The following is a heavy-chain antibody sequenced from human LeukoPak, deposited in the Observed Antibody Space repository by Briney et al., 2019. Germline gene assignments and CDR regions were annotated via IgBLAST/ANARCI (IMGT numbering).Heavy chain of an antibody. Sequence: PSETLSLTCTVSGGSISSYYWSWIRQPAGKGLEWIGRIYTSGSTNYNPSLKSRVTMSVDTSKNQFSLKLSSVTAADTAVYYCARERVHCGSGSYYKGFLAFDIWGQGTMVTVSS. J-gene: IGHJ3*02. CDR2: IYTSGST. D-gene: IGHD3-10*01. CDR3: ARERVHCGSGSYYKGFLAFDI. V-gene: IGHV4-4*07. CDR1: GGSISSYY.